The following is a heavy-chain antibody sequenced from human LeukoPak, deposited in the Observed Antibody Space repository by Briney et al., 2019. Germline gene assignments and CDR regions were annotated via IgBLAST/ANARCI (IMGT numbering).Heavy chain of an antibody. CDR2: IKQDGSEK. J-gene: IGHJ3*02. CDR3: ARVVYGPNAFDI. V-gene: IGHV3-7*01. Sequence: PSETLSLTCAVSGGSISSGSYSWSWIRQPPGKGLEWVANIKQDGSEKYYVDSVKGRFTISRDNAKNSLYLQMNSLRAEDTAVYYCARVVYGPNAFDIWGQGTMVTVSS. CDR1: GGSISSGSYS. D-gene: IGHD2/OR15-2a*01.